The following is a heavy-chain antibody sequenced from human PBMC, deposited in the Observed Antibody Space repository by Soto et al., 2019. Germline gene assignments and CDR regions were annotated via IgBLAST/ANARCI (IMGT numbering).Heavy chain of an antibody. CDR3: ARESAILYYDFWSGYSNIYFDY. Sequence: VRLSCAASGFTFSSYWMSWVRQAPGKGLEWVANIKQDGSEKYYVDSVKGRFTISRDNAKNSLYLQMNSLRAEDTAVYYCARESAILYYDFWSGYSNIYFDYWGQGTLVTVSS. V-gene: IGHV3-7*01. CDR2: IKQDGSEK. D-gene: IGHD3-3*01. J-gene: IGHJ4*02. CDR1: GFTFSSYW.